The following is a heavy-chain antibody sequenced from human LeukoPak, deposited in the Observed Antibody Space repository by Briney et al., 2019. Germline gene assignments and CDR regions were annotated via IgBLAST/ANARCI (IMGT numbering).Heavy chain of an antibody. V-gene: IGHV3-23*01. CDR3: AKDRPPTYYYDSSGKSAFDI. J-gene: IGHJ3*02. Sequence: GGSLRLSCAASGFTFASSTMNWVRQAPGKGLEWVSAISGSGGSTYYADSVKGRFTISRDNSKNTLYLQMNSLRAEDTAVYYCAKDRPPTYYYDSSGKSAFDIWGQGTMVTVSS. CDR1: GFTFASST. D-gene: IGHD3-22*01. CDR2: ISGSGGST.